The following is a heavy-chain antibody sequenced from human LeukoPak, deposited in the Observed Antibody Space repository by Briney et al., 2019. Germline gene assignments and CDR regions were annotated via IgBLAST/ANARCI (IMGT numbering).Heavy chain of an antibody. J-gene: IGHJ4*02. V-gene: IGHV3-30*04. CDR2: ISYDGSTK. CDR1: GFTFSSYA. D-gene: IGHD6-13*01. Sequence: GGSLRLSCAASGFTFSSYAMHGVRQAPGRVLEWVAVISYDGSTKYYADSVKGRFTISSDNSKNTLYLQMNSLRAEDTAVYYCARVYSSSWYGAFDYWGQGTLVTVSS. CDR3: ARVYSSSWYGAFDY.